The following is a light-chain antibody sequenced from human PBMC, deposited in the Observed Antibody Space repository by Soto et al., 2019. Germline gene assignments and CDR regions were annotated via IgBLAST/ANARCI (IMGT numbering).Light chain of an antibody. CDR3: QQSYGTAS. CDR2: AEC. J-gene: IGKJ4*01. Sequence: AIRLTQSASSLSASTGDRVTITCRASQGISSYLAWYQQKPGKAPKILIYAECTLQSGVPSRFSGSGSGTDFTLTISILQPEDFATYYCQQSYGTASFVGATKVDLK. CDR1: QGISSY. V-gene: IGKV1-8*01.